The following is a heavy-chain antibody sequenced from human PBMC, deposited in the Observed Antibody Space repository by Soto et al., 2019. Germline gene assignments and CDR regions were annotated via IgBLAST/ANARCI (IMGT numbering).Heavy chain of an antibody. D-gene: IGHD3-22*01. J-gene: IGHJ4*02. CDR3: AREGLDYYESSGYYYGPFFDY. CDR1: NYTFTNYG. CDR2: ISAYNGNT. V-gene: IGHV1-18*01. Sequence: QVQLVQSGAEVKKPGASVKVSCKASNYTFTNYGISWVRQAPGQGLEWMGWISAYNGNTNYAQTLQGRVTMTTDTSTSTAYMELRSLRSADTAVYYCAREGLDYYESSGYYYGPFFDYWGQGTLVTVSS.